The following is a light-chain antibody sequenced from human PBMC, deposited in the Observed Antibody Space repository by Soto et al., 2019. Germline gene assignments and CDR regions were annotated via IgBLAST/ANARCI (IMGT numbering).Light chain of an antibody. V-gene: IGKV3-20*01. CDR2: GAS. Sequence: EIVLTQSPGTLSLSPGERATLSCRASQSVSSSYLAWYQQKPDQAPRLLIYGASSRATGIPDRFSGSGSGTDFTLTISSLEPEDFAVYYCQQDGSSPRWTFGQGTKVEIK. CDR3: QQDGSSPRWT. J-gene: IGKJ1*01. CDR1: QSVSSSY.